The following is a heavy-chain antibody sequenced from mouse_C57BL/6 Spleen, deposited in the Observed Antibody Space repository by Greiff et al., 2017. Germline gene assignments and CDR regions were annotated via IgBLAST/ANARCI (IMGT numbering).Heavy chain of an antibody. V-gene: IGHV1-19*01. CDR2: INPYNGGT. J-gene: IGHJ4*01. Sequence: VQLQQSGPVLVKPGASVKMSCKASGYTFTDYYMNWVKQSHGKSLEWIGVINPYNGGTSYNQKFKGKATLTVDKSSSTAYMELNSLTSEDSAVYYCARRSNGDYYAMDYWGQGTSVTVSS. CDR3: ARRSNGDYYAMDY. CDR1: GYTFTDYY. D-gene: IGHD2-5*01.